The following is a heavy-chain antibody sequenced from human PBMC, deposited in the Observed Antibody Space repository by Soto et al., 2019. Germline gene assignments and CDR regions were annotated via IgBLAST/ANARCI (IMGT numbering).Heavy chain of an antibody. J-gene: IGHJ6*02. CDR3: ARDGSGSYYTYYYYGMDV. CDR1: GGSISSYY. Sequence: SETLSLTCTVSGGSISSYYWSWIRQPAGKGLEWIGRIYTSGSTNYNPSLKSRVTMSVDTSKNQFSLKLSSVTATDTAVYYCARDGSGSYYTYYYYGMDVWGQGTTVTVSS. CDR2: IYTSGST. V-gene: IGHV4-4*07. D-gene: IGHD3-10*01.